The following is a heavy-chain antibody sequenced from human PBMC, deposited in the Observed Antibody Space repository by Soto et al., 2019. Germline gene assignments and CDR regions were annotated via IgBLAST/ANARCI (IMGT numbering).Heavy chain of an antibody. J-gene: IGHJ6*02. V-gene: IGHV1-18*01. D-gene: IGHD3-3*01. CDR2: ISAYTGNT. CDR1: GYTFTSYG. CDR3: ARDFLGYHDFWSGPGPYGMDV. Sequence: ASVKVSCKASGYTFTSYGISWVRQAPGQGLEWMGWISAYTGNTNYAQKLQGRVTMTTDTSTSTAYMEMRSLRSDDKAGYYCARDFLGYHDFWSGPGPYGMDVWGRGTAVTVSS.